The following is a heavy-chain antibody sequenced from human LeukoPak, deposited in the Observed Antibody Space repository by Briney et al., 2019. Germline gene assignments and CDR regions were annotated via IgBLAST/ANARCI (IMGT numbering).Heavy chain of an antibody. V-gene: IGHV4-59*01. D-gene: IGHD6-13*01. CDR3: ASQPAAGIYFDY. CDR2: IYYSGST. CDR1: GASIRSYY. J-gene: IGHJ4*02. Sequence: SSETLSLTCTVSGASIRSYYWSWIRQPPGKGLEWIGYIYYSGSTNYNPSLKSRVTISVDTSKNQFSLKLSSVTAADTAVYYCASQPAAGIYFDYWGQGTLVTVSS.